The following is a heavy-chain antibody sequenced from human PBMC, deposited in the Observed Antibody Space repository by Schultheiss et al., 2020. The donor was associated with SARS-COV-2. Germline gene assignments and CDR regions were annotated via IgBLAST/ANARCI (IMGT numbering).Heavy chain of an antibody. J-gene: IGHJ6*03. V-gene: IGHV4-59*01. CDR1: GGSISSYY. CDR2: IYYSGST. CDR3: ARDRSSSDYDFWSATRVYYYYYMDV. D-gene: IGHD3-3*01. Sequence: SETLSLTCTVSGGSISSYYWSWIRQPPGKGLEWIGYIYYSGSTNYNPSLKSRVTISVDTSKNQFSLKLSSVTAADTAVYYCARDRSSSDYDFWSATRVYYYYYMDVWGKGTTVTVSS.